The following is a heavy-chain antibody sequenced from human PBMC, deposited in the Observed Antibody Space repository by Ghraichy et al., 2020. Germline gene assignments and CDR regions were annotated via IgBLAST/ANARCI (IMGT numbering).Heavy chain of an antibody. CDR3: TRHSSGTLQWYDRGVAV. D-gene: IGHD1-1*01. CDR1: GASIRSPDYF. Sequence: SETLSLTCTVSGASIRSPDYFWGWVRQPAGKGLEWVGSAFYSGTDYYNPSLKSRVAVSVDTSKNQFSLKLTSVTAADSGLYFCTRHSSGTLQWYDRGVAVWGQGTTVIVSS. V-gene: IGHV4-39*01. CDR2: AFYSGTD. J-gene: IGHJ6*02.